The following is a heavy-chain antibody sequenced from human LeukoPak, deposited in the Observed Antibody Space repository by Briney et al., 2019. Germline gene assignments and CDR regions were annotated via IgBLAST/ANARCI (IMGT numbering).Heavy chain of an antibody. CDR2: ISYSSSYI. CDR3: AGITLQGPYCMDV. V-gene: IGHV3-21*01. D-gene: IGHD3-16*01. CDR1: GYTFSTYS. J-gene: IGHJ6*02. Sequence: GGSLRLSCVVSGYTFSTYSMAWVRQAPGKGLEWVSSISYSSSYIFYTDSVKGRFTISRDEAKNSLFLQMNSLRAEDTAVYYCAGITLQGPYCMDVWGQRTTVTLSS.